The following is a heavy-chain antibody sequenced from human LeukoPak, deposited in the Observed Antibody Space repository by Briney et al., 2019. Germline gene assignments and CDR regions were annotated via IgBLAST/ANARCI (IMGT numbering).Heavy chain of an antibody. CDR2: IYNSGST. CDR3: AAELNNEQWLDWDY. Sequence: PSETLSLTCTVSADSISNYFWTWIRQPPGRGLEWIGYIYNSGSTNYNTSLKGRVTVSMDTSKNQFSLKLSSVTAADTAVYYCAAELNNEQWLDWDYWGQGTLVTVFS. J-gene: IGHJ4*02. V-gene: IGHV4-59*01. D-gene: IGHD6-19*01. CDR1: ADSISNYF.